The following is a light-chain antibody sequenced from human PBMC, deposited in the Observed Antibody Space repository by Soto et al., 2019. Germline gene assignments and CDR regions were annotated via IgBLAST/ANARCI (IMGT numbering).Light chain of an antibody. CDR3: QQYSDSPPT. CDR2: DAS. CDR1: QSISSW. J-gene: IGKJ1*01. V-gene: IGKV1-5*01. Sequence: DIQMTQSPSALSASVGDRVTITCRASQSISSWLGWYQQKLGRAPRLLIYDASSLESGVPSRFSGSGYGTDFTLTIDRLEPEDFAMYYCQQYSDSPPTFGQGTKVDI.